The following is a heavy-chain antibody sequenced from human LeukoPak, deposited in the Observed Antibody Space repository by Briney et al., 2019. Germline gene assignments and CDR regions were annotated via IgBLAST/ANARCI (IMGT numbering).Heavy chain of an antibody. CDR1: GYTFTAYY. CDR2: INPNSGGT. CDR3: ARALAVTGRGPRDFDF. V-gene: IGHV1-2*03. J-gene: IGHJ4*02. D-gene: IGHD6-19*01. Sequence: LGASVKVSCKASGYTFTAYYINWVRQAPGQGLEWMGWINPNSGGTNYAQKFQGRITMTTDTSTTTAHMELRSLRSDDTAVYYCARALAVTGRGPRDFDFWGQGTLVTVSS.